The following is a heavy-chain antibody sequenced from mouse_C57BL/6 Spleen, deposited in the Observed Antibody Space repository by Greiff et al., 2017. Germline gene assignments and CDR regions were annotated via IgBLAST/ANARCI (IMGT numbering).Heavy chain of an antibody. CDR2: INPSTGGT. CDR3: ARKGYDGSSPVAY. D-gene: IGHD1-1*01. J-gene: IGHJ3*01. CDR1: GYSFTGYY. Sequence: EVQLQQSGPELVKPGASVKISCKASGYSFTGYYMNWVKQSPEKSLEWIGEINPSTGGTTYNQKFKAKATLTVDKSSSTAYMQLKSLTSEDSAVYYCARKGYDGSSPVAYWGQGTLVTVSA. V-gene: IGHV1-42*01.